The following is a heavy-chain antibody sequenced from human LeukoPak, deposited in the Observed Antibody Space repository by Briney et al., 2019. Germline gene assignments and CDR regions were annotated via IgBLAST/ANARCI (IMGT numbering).Heavy chain of an antibody. CDR2: IRYDGSNK. D-gene: IGHD5-12*01. CDR1: GFTFSSYG. Sequence: GGSLRLSCAASGFTFSSYGMHWVRQAPGKGLEWVAFIRYDGSNKYYAASVKGRFTISRDNSKNTLYLQMNSLRAEDTAVYYCARARGYSGYDLDYFDYWGQGTLVTVSS. CDR3: ARARGYSGYDLDYFDY. V-gene: IGHV3-30*02. J-gene: IGHJ4*02.